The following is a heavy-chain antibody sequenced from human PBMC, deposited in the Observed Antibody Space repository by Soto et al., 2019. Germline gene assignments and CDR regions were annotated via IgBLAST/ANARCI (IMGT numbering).Heavy chain of an antibody. Sequence: QVQLQQWGAGLLKPSETLSLTCVVSGGSLSDYFWSWIRQPPGTALEWIGEINHLGSINYNPSLKSPVTMAVDTCKNQFSLTLYSVTVADTATYYCARGGISHWAYFYYMNFWDRGTTVTVSS. CDR3: ARGGISHWAYFYYMNF. CDR2: INHLGSI. J-gene: IGHJ6*03. CDR1: GGSLSDYF. D-gene: IGHD2-21*01. V-gene: IGHV4-34*01.